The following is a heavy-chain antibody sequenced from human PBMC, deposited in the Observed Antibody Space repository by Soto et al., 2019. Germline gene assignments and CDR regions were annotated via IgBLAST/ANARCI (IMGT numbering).Heavy chain of an antibody. V-gene: IGHV3-20*01. CDR1: GFTFDDYG. D-gene: IGHD2-2*01. CDR3: AGGGGDQLLFPYYYYYMDV. J-gene: IGHJ6*03. Sequence: EVQLVESGGGVVRPGGSLRLSCAASGFTFDDYGMSWVRQAPGKGLEWVSGINWNGGSTGYADSVKGRFTISRDNAKNSLVLQMNRLGAEDTALDQCAGGGGDQLLFPYYYYYMDVWGKGTTVTVSS. CDR2: INWNGGST.